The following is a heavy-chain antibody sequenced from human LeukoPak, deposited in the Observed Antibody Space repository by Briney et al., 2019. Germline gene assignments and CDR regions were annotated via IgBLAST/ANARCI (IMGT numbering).Heavy chain of an antibody. D-gene: IGHD2-15*01. V-gene: IGHV3-11*04. J-gene: IGHJ6*02. CDR2: ISSSGSTI. CDR3: AKDGCSGGSCYTPGEAYYYYGMDV. CDR1: GFTFSDYY. Sequence: GGSLRLSCAASGFTFSDYYMSWIRQAPGKGLEWVSYISSSGSTIYYADSVKGRFTISRDNAKNSLYLQMNSLRAEDTAVYYCAKDGCSGGSCYTPGEAYYYYGMDVWGQGTTVTVSS.